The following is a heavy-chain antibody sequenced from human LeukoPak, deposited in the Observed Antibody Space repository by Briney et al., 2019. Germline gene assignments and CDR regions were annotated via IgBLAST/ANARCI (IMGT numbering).Heavy chain of an antibody. V-gene: IGHV4-59*12. J-gene: IGHJ5*02. D-gene: IGHD3-10*01. CDR3: ARVAITMVRGVIGWFDP. Sequence: PSETLSLTCTVSGGSISSYYWSWIRQPPGKGLEWIGYIYYSGSTNYNPSLKSRVTMSVDTSKNQFSLKLSSVTAADTAVYYCARVAITMVRGVIGWFDPWGQGTLVTVSS. CDR2: IYYSGST. CDR1: GGSISSYY.